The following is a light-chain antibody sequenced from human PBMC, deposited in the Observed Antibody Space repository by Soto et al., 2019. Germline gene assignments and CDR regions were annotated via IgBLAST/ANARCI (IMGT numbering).Light chain of an antibody. CDR2: WAS. CDR1: QSVLYSSNNKNY. CDR3: QQYYSTLWT. J-gene: IGKJ1*01. Sequence: DIVMTQSPDSLAVSLGERATINCKSSQSVLYSSNNKNYLAWYQQKPGQPPKLLIYWASTRESGVPDRFSGSGSGTDFTLTISSLQAEDVAVYYCQQYYSTLWTFGHGTKVEIK. V-gene: IGKV4-1*01.